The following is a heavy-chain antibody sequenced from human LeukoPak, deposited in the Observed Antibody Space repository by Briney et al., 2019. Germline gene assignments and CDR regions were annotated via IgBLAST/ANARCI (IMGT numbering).Heavy chain of an antibody. CDR1: GGSISSSNW. CDR2: IYHSGST. D-gene: IGHD2-21*02. V-gene: IGHV4-4*02. J-gene: IGHJ4*02. Sequence: SETLSLTCAVSGGSISSSNWWSWVRQPPGKGLEWIGEIYHSGSTNYNPSLKSRVTVSVDKSKNQFSLKLSSVTAADTAVYYCARLVVTAIAFDYWGQGALVTVSS. CDR3: ARLVVTAIAFDY.